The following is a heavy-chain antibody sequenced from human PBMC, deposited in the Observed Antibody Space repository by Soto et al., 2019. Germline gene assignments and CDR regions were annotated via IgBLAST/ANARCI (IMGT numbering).Heavy chain of an antibody. Sequence: VKVSCKASGGTFSSYAISWVLQPPAQGLESMVGIISIFGTANYAQKFHGRVTITADKSTSTAYMELSNLRSEDTAVYYCARDGSSSWTLNAGSVWFDPWGQGTLVTVSS. V-gene: IGHV1-69*13. J-gene: IGHJ5*02. CDR1: GGTFSSYA. D-gene: IGHD6-13*01. CDR2: IISIFGTA. CDR3: ARDGSSSWTLNAGSVWFDP.